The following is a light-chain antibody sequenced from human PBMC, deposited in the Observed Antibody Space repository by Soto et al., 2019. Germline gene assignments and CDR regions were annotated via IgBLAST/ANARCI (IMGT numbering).Light chain of an antibody. Sequence: QSALTQPAAVSGSPGQSITISCTGSSSDIGTYNFVSWYQQHPGKAPQLIILEVSKRPSGVSNRFSGSKSGNTASLTISGLLGEDEADYYCSSYAISSTLRFGGGTKLTVL. CDR1: SSDIGTYNF. J-gene: IGLJ3*02. CDR3: SSYAISSTLR. V-gene: IGLV2-14*01. CDR2: EVS.